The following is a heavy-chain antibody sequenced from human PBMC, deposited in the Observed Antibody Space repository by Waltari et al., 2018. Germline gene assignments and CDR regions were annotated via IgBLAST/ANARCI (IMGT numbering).Heavy chain of an antibody. CDR3: ARRPAGSHFDY. J-gene: IGHJ4*02. Sequence: QVQLVQSGAEVNRPGASVTVSCKASGYTFTSYDINWVGTAPGQSLEWMGRMNPNSGNTDYAQKFQDRVTMTRSTSLNTAYMELSSLRPEDTAVYYCARRPAGSHFDYWGQGTLVTVSS. V-gene: IGHV1-8*01. D-gene: IGHD2-2*01. CDR1: GYTFTSYD. CDR2: MNPNSGNT.